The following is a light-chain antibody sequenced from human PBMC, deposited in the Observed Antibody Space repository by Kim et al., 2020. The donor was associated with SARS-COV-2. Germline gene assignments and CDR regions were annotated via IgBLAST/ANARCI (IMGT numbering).Light chain of an antibody. V-gene: IGKV3-15*01. CDR3: QRHDDWPLT. Sequence: SPGERATRSGRASRSMNSKLAWYQQKPGQAPRLLFYEASTRATGVPARFSGSGSGAEFTLTISSLQSEDSAVYYCQRHDDWPLTFGGGTKVDIK. CDR2: EAS. CDR1: RSMNSK. J-gene: IGKJ4*01.